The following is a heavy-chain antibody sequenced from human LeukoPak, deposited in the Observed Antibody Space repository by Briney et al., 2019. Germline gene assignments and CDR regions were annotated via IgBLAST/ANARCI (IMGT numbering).Heavy chain of an antibody. V-gene: IGHV7-4-1*02. D-gene: IGHD3-9*01. Sequence: GASVKVSCKASGYTFTSYAMNWVRRAPGQGLEWMGWINTNTGNPTYAQGFTGRFVFSLDTSVSTAYLQISSLKAEDTAVYYCARAYYDILTGSYYYYYGMDVWGQGTTVTVS. CDR1: GYTFTSYA. CDR2: INTNTGNP. J-gene: IGHJ6*02. CDR3: ARAYYDILTGSYYYYYGMDV.